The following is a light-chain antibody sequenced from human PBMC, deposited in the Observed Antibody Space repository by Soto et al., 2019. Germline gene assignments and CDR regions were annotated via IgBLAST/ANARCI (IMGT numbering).Light chain of an antibody. Sequence: DIQLTQSPSFLSASVGDRVTITCRASQGISSYLAWYQQKPGKAPKLLIYAASTLQSGVPSRFSGSGSGTEFTLTISSLQPEDFATYYCQQLNSYPLFGQGTKVDNK. CDR1: QGISSY. J-gene: IGKJ1*01. V-gene: IGKV1-9*01. CDR2: AAS. CDR3: QQLNSYPL.